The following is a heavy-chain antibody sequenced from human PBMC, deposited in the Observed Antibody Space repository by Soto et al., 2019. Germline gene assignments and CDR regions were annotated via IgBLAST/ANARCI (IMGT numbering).Heavy chain of an antibody. J-gene: IGHJ4*02. Sequence: GECLKSACNGSAYSCTNYWIGWVRQMRGKGLEWMGSIYPGDSDIKYSPSFQGQVTISADKSINTAYLQWSSLKASDSAMYYCARTASGYYYEGFDYWGQGTLVNVSS. V-gene: IGHV5-51*03. CDR1: AYSCTNYW. D-gene: IGHD3-3*01. CDR2: IYPGDSDI. CDR3: ARTASGYYYEGFDY.